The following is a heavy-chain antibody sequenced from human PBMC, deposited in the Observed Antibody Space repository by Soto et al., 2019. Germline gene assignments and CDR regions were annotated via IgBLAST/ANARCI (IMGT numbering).Heavy chain of an antibody. V-gene: IGHV1-46*04. J-gene: IGHJ4*02. Sequence: QVQLMQSGAEVKKPGASVKVSCKASGDTFTDYYIHWVRQAPGQGLEWMGTVNPSGGHTTYAQHLLGRVTMTRDTSTSTLYMELTSLTSDDAAMYYCARGRHVVVVTAALDYWGQGTLVTVSS. CDR1: GDTFTDYY. CDR3: ARGRHVVVVTAALDY. D-gene: IGHD2-21*02. CDR2: VNPSGGHT.